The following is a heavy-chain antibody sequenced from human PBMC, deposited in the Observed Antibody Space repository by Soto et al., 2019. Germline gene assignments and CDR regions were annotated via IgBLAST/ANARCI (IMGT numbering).Heavy chain of an antibody. CDR1: GFTFSSYA. J-gene: IGHJ4*02. V-gene: IGHV3-64*01. D-gene: IGHD4-17*01. CDR2: INSNGGST. CDR3: ARLGTTYYFDY. Sequence: EVQLVESGGGLVQPGGSLRLSCAASGFTFSSYAMHWVRQAPGKGLECVSDINSNGGSTYYANSVKGRFTISRDNSKNTLYLQMGSLRAEDMAVYYCARLGTTYYFDYWGQGTLVTVSS.